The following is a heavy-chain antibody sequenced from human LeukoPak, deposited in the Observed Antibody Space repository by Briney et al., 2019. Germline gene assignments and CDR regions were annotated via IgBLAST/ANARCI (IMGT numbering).Heavy chain of an antibody. V-gene: IGHV4-61*01. J-gene: IGHJ4*02. CDR2: IYYSGST. D-gene: IGHD3-22*01. Sequence: SETLSLTCTVSGGSVSSGSYYWSWIRQPPGKGLEWIGYIYYSGSTNYNPSLKSRVTISVDTSKNQFSLKLSSVTAEDTAVYYCASAPARFYYDSSGSDFRGQGTLVTVSS. CDR3: ASAPARFYYDSSGSDF. CDR1: GGSVSSGSYY.